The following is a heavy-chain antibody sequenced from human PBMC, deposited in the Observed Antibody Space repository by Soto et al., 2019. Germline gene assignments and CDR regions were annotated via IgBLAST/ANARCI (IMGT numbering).Heavy chain of an antibody. J-gene: IGHJ4*02. V-gene: IGHV4-4*02. Sequence: QVQLQESGPGLVKPSGTLSLTCAVSGGSISSSNWWSWVRQPPGKGLEWIGEIYHSGSTNYNPSLKRXXTXSXXKSKNQFSLKLSSVTAADTAVYYCARVRDGDYFDYWGQGTLVTVSS. CDR1: GGSISSSNW. CDR3: ARVRDGDYFDY. CDR2: IYHSGST.